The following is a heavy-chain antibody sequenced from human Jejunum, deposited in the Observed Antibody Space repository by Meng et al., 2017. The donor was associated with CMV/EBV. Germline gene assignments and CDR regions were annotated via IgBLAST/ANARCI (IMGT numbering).Heavy chain of an antibody. D-gene: IGHD2-2*01. J-gene: IGHJ4*02. CDR2: INAGNGNT. V-gene: IGHV1-3*01. Sequence: VQLVQQGAESKNPAASCKVSCKASGYSFTTYAMHWVRQAPGQRLEWMGWINAGNGNTKYSEKFQSRVTTTRDTAAITAYMVLSSLRSEDTAVYYCARTGCSSSSCYDYWGQGTLVTVSS. CDR3: ARTGCSSSSCYDY. CDR1: GYSFTTYA.